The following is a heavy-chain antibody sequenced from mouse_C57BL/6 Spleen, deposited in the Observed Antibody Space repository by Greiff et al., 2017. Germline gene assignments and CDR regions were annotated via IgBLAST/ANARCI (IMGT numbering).Heavy chain of an antibody. Sequence: LQESGPELVKPGASVKISCKASGYAFSSSWMNWVKQRPGKGLEWIGRIYPGDGDTNYNGKFKGKATLTADKSSSTAYMQLSSLTSEDSAVYFCARGYGSSWDYWGQGTTLTVSS. J-gene: IGHJ2*01. CDR3: ARGYGSSWDY. D-gene: IGHD1-1*01. CDR2: IYPGDGDT. V-gene: IGHV1-82*01. CDR1: GYAFSSSW.